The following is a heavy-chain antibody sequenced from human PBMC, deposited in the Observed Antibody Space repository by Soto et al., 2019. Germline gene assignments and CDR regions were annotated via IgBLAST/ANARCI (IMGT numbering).Heavy chain of an antibody. CDR1: GYTFTDYG. CDR2: ITAFNGNT. Sequence: QVHLVQSGAEVEKPGASVKVSCKASGYTFTDYGISWVRQAPGQGLQWMGWITAFNGNTKYAQQFQGRVTMATDTSPSKAYMELRSLESDDTAVYYCARISQSDFWSGYYYFFDYWGQGTLVTVSS. J-gene: IGHJ4*02. D-gene: IGHD3-3*01. V-gene: IGHV1-18*01. CDR3: ARISQSDFWSGYYYFFDY.